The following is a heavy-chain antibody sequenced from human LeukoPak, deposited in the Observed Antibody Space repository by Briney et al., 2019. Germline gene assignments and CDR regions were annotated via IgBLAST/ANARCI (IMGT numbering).Heavy chain of an antibody. Sequence: ASVKVSCKVSGYTLTELSMHWVRQAPGKGLEWMGGFDPEDGETIYAQKFQGRVTMTEDTSTDTAYMELSSLRSEDTAVYYCATPALLEWLLPFDYWGQGTLVTVSS. CDR3: ATPALLEWLLPFDY. V-gene: IGHV1-24*01. CDR1: GYTLTELS. CDR2: FDPEDGET. D-gene: IGHD3-3*01. J-gene: IGHJ4*02.